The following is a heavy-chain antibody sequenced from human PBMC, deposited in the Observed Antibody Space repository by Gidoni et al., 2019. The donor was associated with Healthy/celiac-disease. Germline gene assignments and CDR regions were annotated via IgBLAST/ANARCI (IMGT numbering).Heavy chain of an antibody. CDR3: ARDTGTGTYYYYLWGSSGFDY. D-gene: IGHD3-16*01. J-gene: IGHJ4*02. CDR1: GFTFGSYA. Sequence: QVPLVASGGGVVQPGRSLRLSCAASGFTFGSYAMHGVRQAPGKGLEWVAVISYDGSNKYYADSVKGRFTSSRENSKNTLYLQRNSLRAEDTAMYYCARDTGTGTYYYYLWGSSGFDYWGQGTLVTVSS. CDR2: ISYDGSNK. V-gene: IGHV3-30-3*01.